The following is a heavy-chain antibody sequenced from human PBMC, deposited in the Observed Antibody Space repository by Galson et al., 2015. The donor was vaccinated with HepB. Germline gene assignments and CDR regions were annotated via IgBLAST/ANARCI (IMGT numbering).Heavy chain of an antibody. CDR2: SRNKANSYTT. Sequence: SLRLSCAASGFTFSDHYMDWVRQAPGKGLEWVGRSRNKANSYTTEYVASVRGRFTISRDESMNSLYLQMNSLKTEDTAVYYCARGARGVNVGSANYYGMDVWGQGTTVAVSS. J-gene: IGHJ6*02. D-gene: IGHD4/OR15-4a*01. CDR1: GFTFSDHY. V-gene: IGHV3-72*01. CDR3: ARGARGVNVGSANYYGMDV.